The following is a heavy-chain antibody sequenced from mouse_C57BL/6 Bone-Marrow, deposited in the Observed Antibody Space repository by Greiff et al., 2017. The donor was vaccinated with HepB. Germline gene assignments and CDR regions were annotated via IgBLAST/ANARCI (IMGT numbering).Heavy chain of an antibody. D-gene: IGHD2-5*01. CDR1: GFTFSDYY. J-gene: IGHJ1*03. CDR3: ARHGYYYSNLFDV. CDR2: ISNGGGST. V-gene: IGHV5-12*01. Sequence: EVQLVESGGGLVQPGGSLKLSCAASGFTFSDYYMYWVRQTPEKRLEWVAYISNGGGSTYYPDTVKGRFTISRDNAKNTLYLQMSRLKSEDTAMYYCARHGYYYSNLFDVWGTGTTVTVSS.